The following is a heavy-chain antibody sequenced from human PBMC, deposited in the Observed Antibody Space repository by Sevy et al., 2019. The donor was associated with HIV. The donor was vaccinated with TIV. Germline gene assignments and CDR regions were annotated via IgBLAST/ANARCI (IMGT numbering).Heavy chain of an antibody. J-gene: IGHJ4*02. V-gene: IGHV3-15*07. CDR2: IKSKTDGGTT. Sequence: GWSLRLSCAASGFTFSNAWMNWVRQAPGKGLEWVGRIKSKTDGGTTDYAAPVKGRFTISRDDSKNTLYLQMNSLKTEDTAVYYCTTDGGGYNYGYSFDYWGQGTLVTVSS. D-gene: IGHD5-18*01. CDR3: TTDGGGYNYGYSFDY. CDR1: GFTFSNAW.